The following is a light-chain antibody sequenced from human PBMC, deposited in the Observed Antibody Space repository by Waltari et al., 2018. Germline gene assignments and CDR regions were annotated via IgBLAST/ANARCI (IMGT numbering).Light chain of an antibody. V-gene: IGKV4-1*01. CDR2: WAS. Sequence: DIVMTQSPDSLAVSLGERATINCKSRQSVLHSSNNKNYLAWYQQKPGQPPKLLIYWASTRESGVPDRFSGSGSGTDFTLTITSLQAEDVAVYHCQQYESSPRTFGQGTKVEI. CDR3: QQYESSPRT. CDR1: QSVLHSSNNKNY. J-gene: IGKJ1*01.